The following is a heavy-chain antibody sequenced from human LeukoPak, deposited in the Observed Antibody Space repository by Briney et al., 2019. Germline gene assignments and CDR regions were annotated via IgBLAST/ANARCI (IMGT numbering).Heavy chain of an antibody. CDR2: IYYSGST. Sequence: PSETLSLTCMVSGCSLSNYYWRWIRQPPAKGLEWVGYIYYSGSTNYNPSLKSRVTISVDTSKNQFSLKLSSVTAADTAVYYCARRVVPAAKSTGWFDPWGQGTLVTVSS. D-gene: IGHD2-2*01. CDR3: ARRVVPAAKSTGWFDP. CDR1: GCSLSNYY. V-gene: IGHV4-59*01. J-gene: IGHJ5*02.